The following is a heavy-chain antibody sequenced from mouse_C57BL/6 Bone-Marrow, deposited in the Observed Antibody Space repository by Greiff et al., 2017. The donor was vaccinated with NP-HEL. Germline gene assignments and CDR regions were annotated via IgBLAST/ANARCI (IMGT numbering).Heavy chain of an antibody. D-gene: IGHD2-3*01. J-gene: IGHJ3*01. CDR2: ISNGGGST. V-gene: IGHV5-12*01. CDR1: GFTFSDYY. CDR3: ARRGYYPAWFAY. Sequence: EVQRVESGGGLVQPGGSLKLSCAASGFTFSDYYMYWVRQTPEKRLEWVAYISNGGGSTYYPDPVQGRFTISRDNAKNTLYLQMSRLKSEETAMYYCARRGYYPAWFAYWGQGTLVTVSA.